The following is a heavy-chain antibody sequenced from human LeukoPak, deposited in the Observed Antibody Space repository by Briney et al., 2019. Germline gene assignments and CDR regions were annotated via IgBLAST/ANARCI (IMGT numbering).Heavy chain of an antibody. CDR1: RFTFITYW. CDR3: ARDRGGTFDI. V-gene: IGHV3-74*01. J-gene: IGHJ3*02. Sequence: GGSLSLSCAASRFTFITYWVNWVRQAPGKGRVWVSRINSDGRSTSSADSVKGRFTLSRDNAKNTLYLQMNSLRAEDTAVYYCARDRGGTFDIWGQETMVTVSS. D-gene: IGHD2-15*01. CDR2: INSDGRST.